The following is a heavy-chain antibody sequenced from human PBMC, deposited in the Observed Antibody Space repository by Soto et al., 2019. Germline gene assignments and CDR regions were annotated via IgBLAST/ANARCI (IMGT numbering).Heavy chain of an antibody. CDR1: GYPFTDYF. J-gene: IGHJ4*02. D-gene: IGHD2-21*02. V-gene: IGHV1-46*01. CDR2: ISLYHHST. CDR3: ARELYSCGGDCPYYMDY. Sequence: ASVKVSCKTSGYPFTDYFIHWVRQAPGQGLEWMGIISLYHHSTSYAQKFQGRLTVTADTSTTTVYMDLSSLTSEDSAVYWCARELYSCGGDCPYYMDYWGQGTLVTVCS.